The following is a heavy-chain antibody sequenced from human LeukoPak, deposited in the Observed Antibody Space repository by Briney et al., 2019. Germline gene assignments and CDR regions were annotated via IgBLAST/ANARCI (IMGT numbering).Heavy chain of an antibody. CDR3: ARGIAVAYDY. CDR1: GYTFTSYG. V-gene: IGHV1-46*01. J-gene: IGHJ4*02. CDR2: INPSGGST. Sequence: ASVKVSCKASGYTFTSYGISWVRQAPGQGLEWMGIINPSGGSTSYAQKFQGRVTMTRDTSTSTVYMELSSLRSEDTAVYYCARGIAVAYDYWGQGTLVTVSS. D-gene: IGHD6-19*01.